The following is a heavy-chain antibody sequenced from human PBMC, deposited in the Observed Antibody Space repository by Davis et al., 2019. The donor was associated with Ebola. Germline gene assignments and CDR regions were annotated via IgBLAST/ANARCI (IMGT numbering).Heavy chain of an antibody. CDR1: GNSFTGFW. V-gene: IGHV5-10-1*01. CDR3: ARPRGYSYVADAFDI. Sequence: GESLKISYRGSGNSFTGFWVAWVRQMPGKGLEWMGRIDPVDSDTDYSPSFQGHVTISADKSISTAYLQWNSLKASDTAMYYCARPRGYSYVADAFDIWGQGTMVTVSS. J-gene: IGHJ3*02. D-gene: IGHD5-18*01. CDR2: IDPVDSDT.